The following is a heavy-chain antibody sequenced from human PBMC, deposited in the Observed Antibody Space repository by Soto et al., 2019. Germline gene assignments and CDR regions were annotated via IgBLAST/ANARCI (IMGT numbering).Heavy chain of an antibody. Sequence: QVQLVESGGGVVQPGRSLRLSCAASGFTFSSYGMHWVRQAPGKGLEWVAVISYDGSNKYYADSVKGRFTISRDNSKNTLYLQMNGLRAEDTAVYYCATHDSSGYYPVIFDYWGQGPLVTVSS. V-gene: IGHV3-30*03. CDR1: GFTFSSYG. J-gene: IGHJ4*02. D-gene: IGHD3-22*01. CDR2: ISYDGSNK. CDR3: ATHDSSGYYPVIFDY.